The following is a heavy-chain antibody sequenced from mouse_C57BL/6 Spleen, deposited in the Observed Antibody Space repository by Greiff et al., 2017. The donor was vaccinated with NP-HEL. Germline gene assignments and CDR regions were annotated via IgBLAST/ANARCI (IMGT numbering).Heavy chain of an antibody. J-gene: IGHJ1*03. D-gene: IGHD2-4*01. CDR1: GYTFTDYY. CDR2: IYPGSGNT. V-gene: IGHV1-84*01. Sequence: VQLQQSGPELVKPGASVKISCKASGYTFTDYYINWVKQRPGQGLEWIGWIYPGSGNTKYNEKFKGMATLTVDTSSSTAYMQLSSLTSEDSAVYFCARSYYDYDDVHWYFDVWGTGTTVTVSS. CDR3: ARSYYDYDDVHWYFDV.